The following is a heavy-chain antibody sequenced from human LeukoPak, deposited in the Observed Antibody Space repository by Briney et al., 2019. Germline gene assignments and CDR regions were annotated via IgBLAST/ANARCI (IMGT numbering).Heavy chain of an antibody. CDR2: ISNDGSNK. V-gene: IGHV3-30*03. CDR1: GFTFSTYG. Sequence: PGRSLRLSCAASGFTFSTYGMHWVRQAPGKGLEWVAVISNDGSNKLYGDSAKGRFTISRDNSKNTLYLQMNSLRAEDMAVYYCARSDVDMAAWGQGTLVTVSS. J-gene: IGHJ5*02. D-gene: IGHD5-12*01. CDR3: ARSDVDMAA.